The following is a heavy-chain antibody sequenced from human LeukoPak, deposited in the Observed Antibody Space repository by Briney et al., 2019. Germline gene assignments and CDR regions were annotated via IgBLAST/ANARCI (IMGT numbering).Heavy chain of an antibody. V-gene: IGHV1-2*06. J-gene: IGHJ4*02. CDR1: GYTFTGYY. CDR2: INPNSGGT. CDR3: ARDLKFGGVIVPPGY. D-gene: IGHD3-16*02. Sequence: VASVEVSCKASGYTFTGYYMHWVRQAPGQGLEWMGRINPNSGGTNYAQKFQGRVTMTRDTSISTAYMELSRLRSDDTAVYYCARDLKFGGVIVPPGYWGQGTLVTVSS.